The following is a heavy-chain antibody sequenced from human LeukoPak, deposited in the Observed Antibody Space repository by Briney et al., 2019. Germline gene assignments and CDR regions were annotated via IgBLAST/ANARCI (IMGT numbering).Heavy chain of an antibody. CDR3: AKEPRIVVVPAAIDY. J-gene: IGHJ4*02. D-gene: IGHD2-2*01. V-gene: IGHV3-23*01. CDR2: ISGSGGST. CDR1: GFTFSSYA. Sequence: GGSLRLSCAASGFTFSSYAMSWVRQAPGKGLEGVSAISGSGGSTYYADSVKGRFTISRDNSKNTLYLQMNSLRAEDTAVYYCAKEPRIVVVPAAIDYWGQGTLVTVSS.